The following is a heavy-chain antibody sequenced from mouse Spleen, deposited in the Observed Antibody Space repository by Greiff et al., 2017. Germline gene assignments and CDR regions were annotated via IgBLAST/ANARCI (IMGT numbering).Heavy chain of an antibody. J-gene: IGHJ2*01. D-gene: IGHD2-4*01. Sequence: EVQLQQSGPELVKPGASVKISCKASGYTFTDYYMNWVKQSHGKSLEWIGDINPNNGGTSYNQKFKGKATLTVDKSSSTAYMELRSLTSEDSAVYYCARRPYDYDRKDYFDYWGQGTTLTVSS. CDR2: INPNNGGT. V-gene: IGHV1-26*01. CDR1: GYTFTDYY. CDR3: ARRPYDYDRKDYFDY.